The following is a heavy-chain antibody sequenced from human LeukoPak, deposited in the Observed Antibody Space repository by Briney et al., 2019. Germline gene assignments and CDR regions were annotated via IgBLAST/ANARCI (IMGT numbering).Heavy chain of an antibody. Sequence: SETLSLTCAVYGGSFSGYYWSWIRQPPGKGLEWIGEINHSGSTNYNPSLKSRVTISVDTSKNQFSLKLSSETAADTAVYYCATYDSSGYYRYFDYWGQGTLVTVSS. CDR1: GGSFSGYY. J-gene: IGHJ4*02. CDR2: INHSGST. V-gene: IGHV4-34*01. CDR3: ATYDSSGYYRYFDY. D-gene: IGHD3-22*01.